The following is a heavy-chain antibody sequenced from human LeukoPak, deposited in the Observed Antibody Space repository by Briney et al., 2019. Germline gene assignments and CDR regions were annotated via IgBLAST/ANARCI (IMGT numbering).Heavy chain of an antibody. J-gene: IGHJ4*02. CDR1: GFTFSSYW. D-gene: IGHD3-22*01. V-gene: IGHV3-7*01. Sequence: PGGSLRLSCAASGFTFSSYWMSWVRQAPGKGLEWVANIKQDGSEKYYVDSVKGRFTISRDNAKNSLYLQMNSLRAEDTAVYYCARDRLGYYDSSGYLETPFDYWGQGTLVTVSS. CDR2: IKQDGSEK. CDR3: ARDRLGYYDSSGYLETPFDY.